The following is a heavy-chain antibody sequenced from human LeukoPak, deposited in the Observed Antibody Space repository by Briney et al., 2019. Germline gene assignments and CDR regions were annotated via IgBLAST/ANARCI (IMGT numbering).Heavy chain of an antibody. CDR2: IYYSGST. D-gene: IGHD2-2*02. CDR3: ARDLPAAILGFDP. J-gene: IGHJ5*02. CDR1: GGSISSSSYY. V-gene: IGHV4-39*07. Sequence: SETLSLTCTVSGGSISSSSYYWGWIRQPPGKGLEWIGSIYYSGSTYYNPSLKSLVTRSVDTSKNEFSLKLSYVTAADAAVYYCARDLPAAILGFDPWGQGTLVTVSS.